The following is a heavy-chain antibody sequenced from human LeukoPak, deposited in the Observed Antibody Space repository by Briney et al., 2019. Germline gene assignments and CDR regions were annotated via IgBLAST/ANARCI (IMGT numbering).Heavy chain of an antibody. J-gene: IGHJ4*02. CDR1: GFTFSSYA. CDR3: AKAGDYYDSGGYYYVLDY. CDR2: ISGSGGST. D-gene: IGHD3-22*01. V-gene: IGHV3-23*01. Sequence: GGSLRLSCAASGFTFSSYAMSWVRQAPGKGLEWVSAISGSGGSTYYADSVKGRFTISRDNSKNTLYLQMNSLRAEDTAVYYCAKAGDYYDSGGYYYVLDYWGQGTLVTVSS.